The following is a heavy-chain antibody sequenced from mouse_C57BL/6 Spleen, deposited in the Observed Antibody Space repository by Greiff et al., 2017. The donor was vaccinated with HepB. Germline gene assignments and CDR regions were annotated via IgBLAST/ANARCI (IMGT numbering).Heavy chain of an antibody. CDR3: TRNDYSNPY. CDR1: GYTFTDYE. V-gene: IGHV1-15*01. CDR2: IDPETGGT. Sequence: QVQLQQSGAELVRPGASVTLSCKASGYTFTDYEMHWVKQTPVHGLEWIGAIDPETGGTAYNQKFKGKAILTADKSSSTAYMELRSLTSEDSAVYYGTRNDYSNPYWGQGTTLTVSS. D-gene: IGHD2-5*01. J-gene: IGHJ2*01.